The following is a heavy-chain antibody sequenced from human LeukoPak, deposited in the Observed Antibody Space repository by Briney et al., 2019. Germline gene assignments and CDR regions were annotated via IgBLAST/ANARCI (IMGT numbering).Heavy chain of an antibody. Sequence: GGSLRLSCAASGFSFRNYVFSWVRQAPGKGLEWVSLVGNSGNKTYYADSMKGRFTISRDDSKNTVYPQMNSLRAEDTAVYYCARSNFWYFDLWGRGTLVTVSS. CDR2: VGNSGNKT. D-gene: IGHD1-1*01. CDR1: GFSFRNYV. CDR3: ARSNFWYFDL. V-gene: IGHV3-23*05. J-gene: IGHJ2*01.